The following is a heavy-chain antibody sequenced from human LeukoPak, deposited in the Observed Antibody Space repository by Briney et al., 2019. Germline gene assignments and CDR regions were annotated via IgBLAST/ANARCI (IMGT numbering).Heavy chain of an antibody. Sequence: ASVKVSCKASGYTFTSYYMHWVRQAPGQGLEWMGIINPSGGSTSYAQKFQGRVTMTRDTSTSTVYMELSSLRSEDTAVYYRARGYIVVVPAAIFDIWGQGTMVTVSS. CDR3: ARGYIVVVPAAIFDI. J-gene: IGHJ3*02. D-gene: IGHD2-2*01. CDR1: GYTFTSYY. V-gene: IGHV1-46*01. CDR2: INPSGGST.